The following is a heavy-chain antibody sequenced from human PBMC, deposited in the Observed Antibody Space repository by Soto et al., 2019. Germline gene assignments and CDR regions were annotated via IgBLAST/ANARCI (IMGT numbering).Heavy chain of an antibody. CDR2: ISGSGGST. CDR1: GFTFSSYA. D-gene: IGHD6-13*01. Sequence: GGSLRLSCAASGFTFSSYAMSWVRQAPGKGLEWVSAISGSGGSTYYADSVKGRFTISRDNSKNTLYLQMNSLRAEDTAVYYCAKADIAAAGRPGAFDIWGQGTMVTVSS. V-gene: IGHV3-23*01. J-gene: IGHJ3*02. CDR3: AKADIAAAGRPGAFDI.